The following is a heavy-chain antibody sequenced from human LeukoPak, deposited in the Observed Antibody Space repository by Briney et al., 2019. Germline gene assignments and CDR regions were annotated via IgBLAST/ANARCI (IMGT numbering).Heavy chain of an antibody. CDR3: AREDPQTKVPEGMDV. D-gene: IGHD4/OR15-4a*01. Sequence: PSETLSLTCTVSGGSISHYYWSWIWQPPGKGLEWIGYIYYSGTTNYNPSLKSRVTISVDTSKNQFSLKLNSVTAADTAVYYCAREDPQTKVPEGMDVWGQGTTVTVSS. CDR1: GGSISHYY. J-gene: IGHJ6*02. CDR2: IYYSGTT. V-gene: IGHV4-59*01.